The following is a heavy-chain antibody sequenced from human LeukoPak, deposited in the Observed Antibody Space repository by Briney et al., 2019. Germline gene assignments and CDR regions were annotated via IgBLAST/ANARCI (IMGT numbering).Heavy chain of an antibody. CDR1: GFTVSSNY. D-gene: IGHD6-19*01. CDR3: ARVMAGTDDVFDI. V-gene: IGHV3-66*01. CDR2: IYGGGST. J-gene: IGHJ3*02. Sequence: PAGSLRLSCAASGFTVSSNYMSWVRQAPGKGLEWVSIIYGGGSTYFADSVKGRFTISRDNSKNTLYLQMNSLRAEDAAVYYCARVMAGTDDVFDIWGQGTVVTVSS.